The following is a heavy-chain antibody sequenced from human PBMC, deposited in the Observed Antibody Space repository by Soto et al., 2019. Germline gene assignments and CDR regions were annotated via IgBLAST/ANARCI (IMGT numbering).Heavy chain of an antibody. D-gene: IGHD2-2*01. J-gene: IGHJ4*02. CDR2: IYYTGNT. CDR3: ASGHDANKVRY. Sequence: WTWIRQLPGKGLEWIGYIYYTGNTYYNPSLKSRPTISIDTSENQFSLKLTSVTAADTAVYFCASGHDANKVRYWGQGTLVTVSS. V-gene: IGHV4-31*02.